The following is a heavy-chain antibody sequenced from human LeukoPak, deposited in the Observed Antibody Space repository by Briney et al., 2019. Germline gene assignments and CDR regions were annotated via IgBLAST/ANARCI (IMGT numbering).Heavy chain of an antibody. J-gene: IGHJ6*03. D-gene: IGHD3-9*01. CDR1: GGSISSSSYY. Sequence: SETLSLTCTVSGGSISSSSYYWGWIRQPPGKGLEWIGSIYYSGSTYYNPSLKSRVTISVDTSKNQFSLKLSSVTAADTAVYYCARGRLEVLRYFDWLARPNPNPLPVYYMDVWGKGTTVTISS. CDR3: ARGRLEVLRYFDWLARPNPNPLPVYYMDV. CDR2: IYYSGST. V-gene: IGHV4-39*07.